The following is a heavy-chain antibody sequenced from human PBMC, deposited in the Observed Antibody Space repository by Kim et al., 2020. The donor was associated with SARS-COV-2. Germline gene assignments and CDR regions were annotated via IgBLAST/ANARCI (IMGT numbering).Heavy chain of an antibody. CDR2: IWYDGSNK. D-gene: IGHD3-22*01. J-gene: IGHJ3*02. Sequence: GGSLRLSCAASGFTFSSYGMHWVRQAPGKGLEWVAVIWYDGSNKYYADSVKGRFTISRDNSKNTLYLQMNSLRAEDTAVYYCARASHYDSSVPNAFDIWGQGTMVTVSS. V-gene: IGHV3-33*01. CDR1: GFTFSSYG. CDR3: ARASHYDSSVPNAFDI.